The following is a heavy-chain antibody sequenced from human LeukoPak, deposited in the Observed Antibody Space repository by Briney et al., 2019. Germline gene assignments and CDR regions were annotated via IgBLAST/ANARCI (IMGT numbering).Heavy chain of an antibody. J-gene: IGHJ4*02. V-gene: IGHV3-30*02. D-gene: IGHD3-16*02. CDR1: GFTFRSYG. Sequence: PGGSLRLSCAASGFTFRSYGMHWVRQAPGKGLEWVTFIRYDGSNKYYTDSVKGRFTISRDNSKNTLYLQINSLRAEDTALYYCAKEFLPLSSLGELSLLDWGQGTLVTVSS. CDR2: IRYDGSNK. CDR3: AKEFLPLSSLGELSLLD.